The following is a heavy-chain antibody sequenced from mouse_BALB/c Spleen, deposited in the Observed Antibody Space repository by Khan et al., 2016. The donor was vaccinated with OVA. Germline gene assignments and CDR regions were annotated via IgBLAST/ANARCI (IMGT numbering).Heavy chain of an antibody. D-gene: IGHD2-3*01. CDR1: GYTFTDYA. J-gene: IGHJ2*01. V-gene: IGHV1S137*01. CDR3: TRPAYDGYYDY. Sequence: QVQLKQSGPELVRPGVSVKISCKGSGYTFTDYAMHWVKQSHAKSLEWIGLISTYSGNTNYKQKFKGKATMTVDKSSSPAYMELARLTSEDSAIYYCTRPAYDGYYDYWGQGTTLTVSS. CDR2: ISTYSGNT.